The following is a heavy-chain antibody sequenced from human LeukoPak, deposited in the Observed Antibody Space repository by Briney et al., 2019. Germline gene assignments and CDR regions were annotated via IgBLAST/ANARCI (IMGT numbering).Heavy chain of an antibody. D-gene: IGHD2-2*01. J-gene: IGHJ4*02. CDR2: INHSGST. Sequence: SETLSLTCAVYGGSFSGYYWSWIRQPPGKGLEWIGEINHSGSTNYNPSLKSRVTIPVDTSKNQFSLKLSSVTAADTAVYYCASPRYCSSTSCYAFDYWGQGTLVTVSS. CDR1: GGSFSGYY. V-gene: IGHV4-34*01. CDR3: ASPRYCSSTSCYAFDY.